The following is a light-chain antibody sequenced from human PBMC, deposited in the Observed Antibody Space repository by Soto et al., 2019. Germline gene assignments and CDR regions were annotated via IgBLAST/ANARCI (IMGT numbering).Light chain of an antibody. J-gene: IGKJ1*01. CDR1: QSVGTF. CDR3: QQYDNSWT. V-gene: IGKV3-20*01. Sequence: EIMLTQSPGPLSLSPGERATLSCRASQSVGTFLAWFQQKPGQAPRLLMYGASSRATGIPDRFSGSGSGTDFTLTISRLEPEDFAVYYCQQYDNSWTFGQGTIVDIK. CDR2: GAS.